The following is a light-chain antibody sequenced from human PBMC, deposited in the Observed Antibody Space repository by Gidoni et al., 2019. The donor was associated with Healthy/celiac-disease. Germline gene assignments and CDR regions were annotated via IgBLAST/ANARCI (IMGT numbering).Light chain of an antibody. J-gene: IGLJ3*02. Sequence: QSALPQPASVSGSPGQSITISFTGTSSDVGGYNYVSWYQQHPGKAPKLMIYEVSNRPSGVSNRFSGAKYGNTASLTISGLQAEDEADYYCSSYTSSSTPWVFGGGTKLTVL. CDR1: SSDVGGYNY. CDR2: EVS. V-gene: IGLV2-14*01. CDR3: SSYTSSSTPWV.